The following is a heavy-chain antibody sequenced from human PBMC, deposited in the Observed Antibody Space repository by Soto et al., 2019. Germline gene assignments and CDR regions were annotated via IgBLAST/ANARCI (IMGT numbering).Heavy chain of an antibody. CDR1: GGSLSGYY. J-gene: IGHJ4*02. V-gene: IGHV4-34*01. CDR2: INHSGST. CDR3: ARDSIVGSPGY. D-gene: IGHD1-26*01. Sequence: SETLSLTCAVYGGSLSGYYWSWIRQPPGKGLEWIGEINHSGSTNYNPSLKSRVTISVDTSKNQFSLKLSSVTAADTAVYYCARDSIVGSPGYWGQGTLVTVSS.